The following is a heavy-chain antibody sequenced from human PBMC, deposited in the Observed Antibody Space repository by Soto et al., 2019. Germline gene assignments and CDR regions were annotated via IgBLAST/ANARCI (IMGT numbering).Heavy chain of an antibody. V-gene: IGHV4-59*01. Sequence: KASETLSLTCTVSGGSISSYYWSWIRQPPGKGLEWIGYIYYSGSTNYNPSLKSRVTISVDTSKNQFSLKLSSVTAADTAVYYCARDGRATGTTRSYYYGMDVWGQGTTVTVSS. D-gene: IGHD1-1*01. CDR1: GGSISSYY. J-gene: IGHJ6*02. CDR2: IYYSGST. CDR3: ARDGRATGTTRSYYYGMDV.